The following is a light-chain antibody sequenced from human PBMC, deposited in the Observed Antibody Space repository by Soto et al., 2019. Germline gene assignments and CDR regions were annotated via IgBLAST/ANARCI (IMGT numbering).Light chain of an antibody. CDR3: SSCTTSSTLV. V-gene: IGLV2-14*01. CDR2: DVS. Sequence: QSVLTQPASVSGSPGQPITISCTGTSSDVGSFDSVAWYQHNPGKAPKLMIYDVSNRPSRVSSRFSGSKSGNTASLSISGLQTEDEANYYCSSCTTSSTLVFGTGTKVTVL. CDR1: SSDVGSFDS. J-gene: IGLJ1*01.